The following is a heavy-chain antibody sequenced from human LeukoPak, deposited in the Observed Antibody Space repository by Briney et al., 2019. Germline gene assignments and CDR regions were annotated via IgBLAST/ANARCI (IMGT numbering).Heavy chain of an antibody. V-gene: IGHV3-48*02. CDR3: ARDGRMVRGVHIFLQPRNFDY. CDR1: GFTFNNYS. Sequence: GGSLRLSCAASGFTFNNYSMNWVRQAPGKGLEWVSYVSSNSRVTYYADSVKGRFTITRDNANNSLYLQMNSLSDEDTAVYFCARDGRMVRGVHIFLQPRNFDYWGQGTLVTVSS. J-gene: IGHJ4*02. D-gene: IGHD3-10*01. CDR2: VSSNSRVT.